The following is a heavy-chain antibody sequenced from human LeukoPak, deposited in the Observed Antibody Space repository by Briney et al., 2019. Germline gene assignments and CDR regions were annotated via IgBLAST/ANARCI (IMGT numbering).Heavy chain of an antibody. J-gene: IGHJ4*02. V-gene: IGHV4-38-2*01. Sequence: SETLSLTCAVSGYSISSGYHWGWVRQPPGKGREWIGSIYHSGKTYYNPSLKSRVTISVDRSMNQFSLKLSSVTAADTAVYYCARTLYCSGTTCYSPELFHSWGQGTLVTVSS. CDR3: ARTLYCSGTTCYSPELFHS. D-gene: IGHD2-15*01. CDR2: IYHSGKT. CDR1: GYSISSGYH.